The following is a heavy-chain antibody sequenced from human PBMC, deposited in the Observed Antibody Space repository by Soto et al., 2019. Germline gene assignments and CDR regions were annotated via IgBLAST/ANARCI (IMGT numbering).Heavy chain of an antibody. Sequence: QPGGSLRLSCAASGFIFSSHSMNWVRQAPGKGLEWVSYISSSSSTIYYADSVKGRFTISRDNAKNSLHLQMYSLRAEDTAVYYCAIYCVSTSCYDERAYWGQGTLVTVSS. CDR2: ISSSSSTI. CDR1: GFIFSSHS. CDR3: AIYCVSTSCYDERAY. D-gene: IGHD2-2*01. V-gene: IGHV3-48*01. J-gene: IGHJ4*02.